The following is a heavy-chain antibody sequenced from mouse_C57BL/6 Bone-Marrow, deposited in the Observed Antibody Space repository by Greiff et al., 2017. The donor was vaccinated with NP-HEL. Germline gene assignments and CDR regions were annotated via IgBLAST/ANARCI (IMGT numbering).Heavy chain of an antibody. CDR3: ARHGNPYYFDY. CDR1: GYTFTSYW. CDR2: IDPNSGGT. V-gene: IGHV1-72*01. J-gene: IGHJ2*01. Sequence: QVQLQQSGAELVKPGASVKLSCKASGYTFTSYWMHWVKQRPGRGLEGSGRIDPNSGGTKYNEKVKSKATLTVDKPSSTAYMQLSSLTSEDSAVYYCARHGNPYYFDYWGQGTTLTVSS. D-gene: IGHD2-1*01.